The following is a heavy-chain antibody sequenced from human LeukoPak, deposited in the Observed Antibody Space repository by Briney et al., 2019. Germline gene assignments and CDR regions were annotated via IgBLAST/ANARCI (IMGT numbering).Heavy chain of an antibody. CDR2: ISGSGETT. Sequence: GGSLRLSCAASGFTFSSYGMTWLRQTPAKGLEWVSAISGSGETTYYSDSVKGRFTISRDNSKNTLYLEMSSLRAEDTAVYYCAKDSPLYGSGNYRSPDYWGQGTLVTVSS. CDR1: GFTFSSYG. D-gene: IGHD3-10*01. CDR3: AKDSPLYGSGNYRSPDY. V-gene: IGHV3-23*01. J-gene: IGHJ4*02.